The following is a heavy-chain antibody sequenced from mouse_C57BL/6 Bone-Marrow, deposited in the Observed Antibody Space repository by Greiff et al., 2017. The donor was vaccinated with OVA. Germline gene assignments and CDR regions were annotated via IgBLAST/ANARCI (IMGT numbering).Heavy chain of an antibody. D-gene: IGHD4-1*01. J-gene: IGHJ2*01. V-gene: IGHV1-64*01. CDR3: ARTGKGYYFDY. Sequence: QVQLQQPGAELVKPGASVKLSCKASGYTFTSSWMHWVKQRPGQGLEWIGMIHPNSGSTNYNEKFKSKATLTVDKSSSTAYMQLSSLTSEDSAVYYCARTGKGYYFDYWGQGTTLTVSS. CDR2: IHPNSGST. CDR1: GYTFTSSW.